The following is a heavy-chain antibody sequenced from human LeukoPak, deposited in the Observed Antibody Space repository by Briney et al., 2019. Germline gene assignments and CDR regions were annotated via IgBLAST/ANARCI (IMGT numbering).Heavy chain of an antibody. D-gene: IGHD1-26*01. Sequence: SETLSLTCTVSSASVSSYYWSWVRQPPGGGLEWIGYISNSGSPSYNPSFKSRVTFSADTSKNHLSLKLNSVTPADTAVYFCARIMLSWREFDCWGQGTLVTVSS. V-gene: IGHV4-59*02. CDR3: ARIMLSWREFDC. CDR1: SASVSSYY. J-gene: IGHJ4*02. CDR2: ISNSGSP.